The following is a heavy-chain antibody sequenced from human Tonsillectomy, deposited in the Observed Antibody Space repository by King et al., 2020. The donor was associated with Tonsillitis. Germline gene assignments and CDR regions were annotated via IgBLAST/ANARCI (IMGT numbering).Heavy chain of an antibody. J-gene: IGHJ4*02. CDR3: ASYHCSGTTCYWGY. D-gene: IGHD2-2*01. CDR2: IYYSWGT. V-gene: IGHV4-31*03. Sequence: VQLQESGPGLVKPSQTLSLTCSVSGGSISSGGYYWSWIRQHPGKGLEWIGYIYYSWGTYYNPSLNSRVTMSVDTSKNQFSLSLTSVTAADTAVYFCASYHCSGTTCYWGYWGQGTLVTVSS. CDR1: GGSISSGGYY.